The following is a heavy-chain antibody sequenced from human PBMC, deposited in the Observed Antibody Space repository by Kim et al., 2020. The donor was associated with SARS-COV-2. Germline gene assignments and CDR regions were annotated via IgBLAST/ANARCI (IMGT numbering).Heavy chain of an antibody. CDR2: GIT. J-gene: IGHJ4*02. Sequence: GITNSTPSFKSRVTISLDTSKNQFSLELSSVTAADTAVYYCATSWQAAAGSWGQGTLVTVSS. V-gene: IGHV4-59*01. CDR3: ATSWQAAAGS. D-gene: IGHD6-13*01.